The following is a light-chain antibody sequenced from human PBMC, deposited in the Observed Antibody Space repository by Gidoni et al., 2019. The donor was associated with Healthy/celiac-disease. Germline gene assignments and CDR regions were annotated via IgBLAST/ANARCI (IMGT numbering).Light chain of an antibody. CDR1: QSVSSSY. CDR3: QQYGSSPWT. J-gene: IGKJ1*01. V-gene: IGKV3-20*01. Sequence: EIVLTQSPGTLSLSPGERATPSCSASQSVSSSYLAWYQQKPGQAPRLLIDGASSSATGIPDRISGSGAGTDFTLTISRLEPEDSAVYYCQQYGSSPWTFGQGTKVEIK. CDR2: GAS.